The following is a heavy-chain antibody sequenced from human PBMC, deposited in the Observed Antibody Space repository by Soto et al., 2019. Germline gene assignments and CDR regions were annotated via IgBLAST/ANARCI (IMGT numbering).Heavy chain of an antibody. V-gene: IGHV3-30*18. J-gene: IGHJ6*02. CDR2: ISYDGSNK. Sequence: GGSLRLSCAASGFTFSSYVMHWVRQSPGKGLEWVAVISYDGSNKYYADSVKGRFTISRDNSKNTLYLQMNSLRAEDTAVYYCAKDDYADSYYYYYYGMDVWGQGTTVTVSS. D-gene: IGHD4-17*01. CDR3: AKDDYADSYYYYYYGMDV. CDR1: GFTFSSYV.